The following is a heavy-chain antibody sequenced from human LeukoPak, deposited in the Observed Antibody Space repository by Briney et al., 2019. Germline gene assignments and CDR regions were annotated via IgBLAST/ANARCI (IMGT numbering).Heavy chain of an antibody. J-gene: IGHJ6*03. Sequence: SETLSLTCTVSGGSISTSNYYWGRIRQPPGKGLEWIGYIYYSGSTNYNPSLKSRVTISVDTSKNQFSLKLSSVTAADTAVYYCARSVEGYCRGGSCYYYSYYMDVWGKGTTVTVSS. CDR1: GGSISTSNYY. V-gene: IGHV4-61*05. CDR3: ARSVEGYCRGGSCYYYSYYMDV. CDR2: IYYSGST. D-gene: IGHD2-15*01.